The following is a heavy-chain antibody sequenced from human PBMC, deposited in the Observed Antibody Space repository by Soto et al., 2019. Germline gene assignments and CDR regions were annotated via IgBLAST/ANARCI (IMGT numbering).Heavy chain of an antibody. J-gene: IGHJ5*02. D-gene: IGHD2-2*01. CDR1: GYTFTGDY. CDR3: AREGLSRSGNNWFDP. Sequence: ASVQVSRKASGYTFTGDYIHWVRQAPGQGLEWMGWINPNSGGTNYAQKFQGRVTITADESTSTAYMELSSLRSEDTAVYYCAREGLSRSGNNWFDPWGQGTLVTVSS. V-gene: IGHV1-2*02. CDR2: INPNSGGT.